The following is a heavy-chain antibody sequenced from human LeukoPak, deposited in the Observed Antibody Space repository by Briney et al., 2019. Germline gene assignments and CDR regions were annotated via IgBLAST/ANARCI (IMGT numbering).Heavy chain of an antibody. V-gene: IGHV3-7*01. CDR1: GFSFSAYW. CDR3: ARVGKSGWDFDH. J-gene: IGHJ4*02. Sequence: GGSLRLSCAASGFSFSAYWMTWVRQAPGKGLEWVANINEGGNLKYYVDSVKGRFTISRGNTKNSLYLQMNTLRAEDTAVYYCARVGKSGWDFDHWGQGTRVTVSS. CDR2: INEGGNLK. D-gene: IGHD6-19*01.